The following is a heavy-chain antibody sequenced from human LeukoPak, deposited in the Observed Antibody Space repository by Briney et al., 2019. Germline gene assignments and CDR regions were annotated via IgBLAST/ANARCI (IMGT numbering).Heavy chain of an antibody. J-gene: IGHJ6*02. CDR2: INHSGST. Sequence: XXXXWIRQPPGXXLEWXGEINHSGSTNYNPSLKSRVTISVDTSKNQFSPKLSSVTAADTAVYYCAREMVVLTGYYFYYYGMEVWGQGTTVTVSS. D-gene: IGHD3-9*01. CDR3: AREMVVLTGYYFYYYGMEV. CDR1: XX. V-gene: IGHV4-34*01.